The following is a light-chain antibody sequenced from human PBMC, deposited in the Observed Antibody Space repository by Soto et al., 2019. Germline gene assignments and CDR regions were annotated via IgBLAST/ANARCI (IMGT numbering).Light chain of an antibody. CDR2: GIS. CDR3: QQHGQWPIT. CDR1: QSVNSN. V-gene: IGKV3D-15*01. J-gene: IGKJ5*01. Sequence: EIVMSQSPATLSVSPGERDTLSCRASQSVNSNYFAWYQQNPGQAPSLLIYGISKRATDIPDRFSGSGSGTEFTLTISSLQPEDFATYYCQQHGQWPITFGQGTRLEIK.